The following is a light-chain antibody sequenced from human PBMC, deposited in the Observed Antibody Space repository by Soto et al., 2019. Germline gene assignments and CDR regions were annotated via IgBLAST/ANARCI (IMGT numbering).Light chain of an antibody. CDR1: SSDVGGYNY. J-gene: IGLJ1*01. Sequence: QSVLTQPASVSGSPGQSITISCTGTSSDVGGYNYVSWYQQRPGTAPKLLLYEVSDRPSGISDRFSASKSGNTASLTISGLQAEDEADYYCSSYKTGSTLYVFGTGTKVTVL. V-gene: IGLV2-14*01. CDR2: EVS. CDR3: SSYKTGSTLYV.